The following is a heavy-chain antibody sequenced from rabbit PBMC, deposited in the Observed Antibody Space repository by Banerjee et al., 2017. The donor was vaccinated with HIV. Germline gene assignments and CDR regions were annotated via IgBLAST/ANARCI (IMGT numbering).Heavy chain of an antibody. V-gene: IGHV1S7*01. J-gene: IGHJ4*01. Sequence: QLKESGGGLGQPGGSLKLSCKASGFDFSSYYMSWVRQAPGKGLEWIGYIDPVFGSTYYASWVNGRFTISSHNAQNTLYLQLNSLTAADTATYFCASASSSGYYGYYFNLWGPGTLVTVS. CDR1: GFDFSSYY. D-gene: IGHD1-1*01. CDR3: ASASSSGYYGYYFNL. CDR2: IDPVFGST.